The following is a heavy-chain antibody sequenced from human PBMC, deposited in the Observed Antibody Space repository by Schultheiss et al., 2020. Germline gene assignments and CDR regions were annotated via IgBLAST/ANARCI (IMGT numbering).Heavy chain of an antibody. CDR2: IYSGGST. Sequence: GGSLRLSCAASGFTFSDYYMSWIRQAPGKGLEWVSVIYSGGSTYYADSVKGRFTISRDNSKNTLYLQMNSLRAEDTAVYYCARLYRDGVMGTPKGEDSWGQGTLVTVSS. V-gene: IGHV3-53*01. D-gene: IGHD4-23*01. CDR3: ARLYRDGVMGTPKGEDS. J-gene: IGHJ4*02. CDR1: GFTFSDYY.